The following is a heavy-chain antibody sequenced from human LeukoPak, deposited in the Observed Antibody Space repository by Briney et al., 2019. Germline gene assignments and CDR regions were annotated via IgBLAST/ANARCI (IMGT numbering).Heavy chain of an antibody. CDR2: ISSSSSYI. Sequence: GGSLRLSCAASGFTFSSYSKNWVRQAPGKGLGWVSSISSSSSYIYYADSVKGQFTISRDNAKNSLYLQMNSLRAEDTAVYYCARVAVAGTRLEFDYWGQGTLVTVSS. V-gene: IGHV3-21*01. CDR3: ARVAVAGTRLEFDY. J-gene: IGHJ4*02. CDR1: GFTFSSYS. D-gene: IGHD6-19*01.